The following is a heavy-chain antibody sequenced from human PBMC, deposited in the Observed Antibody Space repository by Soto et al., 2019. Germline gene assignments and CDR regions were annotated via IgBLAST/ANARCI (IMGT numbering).Heavy chain of an antibody. CDR3: ARDWWLTETYS. CDR1: GFKFSDSK. Sequence: GRSLRLSCVASGFKFSDSKMNWVRQAPGKGLEWLSFITASSTDMRYADSVKGRFTVSRDNARNSMYLQINSLRAEDTAVYYCARDWWLTETYSWGQGT. V-gene: IGHV3-48*01. J-gene: IGHJ4*02. CDR2: ITASSTDM. D-gene: IGHD4-17*01.